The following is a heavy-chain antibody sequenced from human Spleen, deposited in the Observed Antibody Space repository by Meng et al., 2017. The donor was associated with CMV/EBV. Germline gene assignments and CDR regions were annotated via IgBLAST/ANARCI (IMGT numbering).Heavy chain of an antibody. V-gene: IGHV3-21*04. J-gene: IGHJ3*02. CDR3: AKGKYDFSAFHI. D-gene: IGHD3-3*01. Sequence: GESLKISCAASGFTFTSYNMNWVRQAPGKGLEWVSSVSSSSNYIYYADSVKGRFTISRDNSKNTLYLQMNSLRAEDTAVYYCAKGKYDFSAFHIWGQGTMVTVSS. CDR2: VSSSSNYI. CDR1: GFTFTSYN.